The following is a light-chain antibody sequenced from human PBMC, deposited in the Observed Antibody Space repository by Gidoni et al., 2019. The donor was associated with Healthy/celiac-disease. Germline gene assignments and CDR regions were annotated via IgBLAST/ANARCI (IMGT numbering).Light chain of an antibody. CDR2: QDS. CDR3: QAWASSTVWV. CDR1: KLGDKY. Sequence: SYELTQPPSVSVSPGQTASITCYGDKLGDKYACWSQQKPGQSPVLVIYQDSKRPSGLPERFSGSNSGNTATLTISGTQAMDEADYYCQAWASSTVWVFGGGTKLTVL. J-gene: IGLJ3*02. V-gene: IGLV3-1*01.